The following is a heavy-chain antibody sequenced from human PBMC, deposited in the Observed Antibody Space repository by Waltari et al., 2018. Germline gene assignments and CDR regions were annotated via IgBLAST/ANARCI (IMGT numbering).Heavy chain of an antibody. V-gene: IGHV4-38-2*01. Sequence: QVQLQESGPGLVKPSETLSLTCAVSGYSISSGYYWGWIRQPPGKGLEWIGSIYHSGSTNYNPSLTSRVTISVDTSKNQFSLKLSSVTAADTAVYYCARYHPDAFDIWGQGTMVTVSS. J-gene: IGHJ3*02. CDR1: GYSISSGYY. D-gene: IGHD2-2*01. CDR2: IYHSGST. CDR3: ARYHPDAFDI.